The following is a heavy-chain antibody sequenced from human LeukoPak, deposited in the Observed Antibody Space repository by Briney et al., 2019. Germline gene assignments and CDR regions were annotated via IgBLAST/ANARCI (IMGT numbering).Heavy chain of an antibody. J-gene: IGHJ4*02. CDR1: GFTFSSYW. Sequence: PGGSLRLSCAASGFTFSSYWMHWVRQAPGKGLVWVSRIDSDGSNTNYADSVEGRFTISRDNSKNTLDLQMNSLRAEDTAVYYCARGTHCSSTSCSVYWGQGTLVTVSS. V-gene: IGHV3-74*01. D-gene: IGHD2-2*01. CDR3: ARGTHCSSTSCSVY. CDR2: IDSDGSNT.